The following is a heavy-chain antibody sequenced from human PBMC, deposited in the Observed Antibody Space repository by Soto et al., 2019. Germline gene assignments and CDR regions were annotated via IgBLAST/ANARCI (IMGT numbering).Heavy chain of an antibody. V-gene: IGHV4-59*01. CDR2: IYYSGST. CDR3: ARALSTYYYDSYVFGY. J-gene: IGHJ4*02. Sequence: SETLSLTCTVSGGSISSYYWSWIRQPPGKGLEWIGYIYYSGSTNYNPSLKSRVTISVDTSKNRFSLKLSSVTAADTAVYYCARALSTYYYDSYVFGYWGQGALVTVSS. D-gene: IGHD3-22*01. CDR1: GGSISSYY.